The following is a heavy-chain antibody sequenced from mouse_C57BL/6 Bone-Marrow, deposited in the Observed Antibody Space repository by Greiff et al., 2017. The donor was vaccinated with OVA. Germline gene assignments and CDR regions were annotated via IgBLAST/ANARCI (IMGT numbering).Heavy chain of an antibody. CDR1: GYAFTNYL. CDR3: ATVVATDYAMDY. D-gene: IGHD1-1*01. Sequence: QVHVKQSGAELVRPGTSVKVSCKASGYAFTNYLIEWVKQRPGQGLEWIGVINPGSGGTNYNEKFKGKATLTADKSSSTAYMQLSSLTSEDSAVYFCATVVATDYAMDYWGQGTSVTVSS. J-gene: IGHJ4*01. V-gene: IGHV1-54*01. CDR2: INPGSGGT.